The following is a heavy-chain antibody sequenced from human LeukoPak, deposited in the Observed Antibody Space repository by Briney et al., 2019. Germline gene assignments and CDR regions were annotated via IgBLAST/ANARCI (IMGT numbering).Heavy chain of an antibody. J-gene: IGHJ6*03. D-gene: IGHD2-15*01. V-gene: IGHV3-74*01. CDR3: AKGSGWTYYYYMDV. Sequence: GGSLRLSCAASGFTFSDYWMHWVRQAPGKGLVGVSRINSDGRITNYADSVKGRFTISRDNSKNTLYLQMNSLRAEDTAVYYCAKGSGWTYYYYMDVWGKGTTVTISS. CDR1: GFTFSDYW. CDR2: INSDGRIT.